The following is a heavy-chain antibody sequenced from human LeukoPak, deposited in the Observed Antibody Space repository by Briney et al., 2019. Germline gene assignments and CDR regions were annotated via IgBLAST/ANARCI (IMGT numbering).Heavy chain of an antibody. CDR2: IYYSGST. D-gene: IGHD6-19*01. V-gene: IGHV4-59*01. CDR1: GGSISSYY. CDR3: ARGSGWYYFDY. Sequence: SETLSLTCTVSGGSISSYYWSWIRQPPGKGLEWIGYIYYSGSTNYNPSLKSRVTISVDTSKNQFSLKLSSVTAADTAVYYCARGSGWYYFDYWGQGALVTVSS. J-gene: IGHJ4*02.